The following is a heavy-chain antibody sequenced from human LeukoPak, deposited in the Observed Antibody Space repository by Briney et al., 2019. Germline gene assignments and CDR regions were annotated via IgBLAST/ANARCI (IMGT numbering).Heavy chain of an antibody. CDR2: INPDGSDK. CDR3: AGPPQAGPFDY. Sequence: GGSLRLSCAGSGFIFRDYWLTWVRQAPGKGLEWVANINPDGSDKNYVDSLKGRFTIFRDNAKNLLFLQMNSLRVEDTAVYYCAGPPQAGPFDYWGQGTLVTVSS. CDR1: GFIFRDYW. V-gene: IGHV3-7*01. D-gene: IGHD6-19*01. J-gene: IGHJ4*02.